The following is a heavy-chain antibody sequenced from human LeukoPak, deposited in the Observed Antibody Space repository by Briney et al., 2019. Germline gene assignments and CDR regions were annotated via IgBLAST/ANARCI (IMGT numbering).Heavy chain of an antibody. D-gene: IGHD3-10*01. CDR3: ARGFPYYYGSGSSYYYYYYGMDV. J-gene: IGHJ6*04. CDR2: ITPIFGTA. Sequence: SVKVSCKASGGTFSSYAISWVRQAPGPGHEWMGGITPIFGTANYAQKFQGRVTITADKSTSTAYMELSSLRSEDTAVYYCARGFPYYYGSGSSYYYYYYGMDVWGKGTTVTVSS. CDR1: GGTFSSYA. V-gene: IGHV1-69*06.